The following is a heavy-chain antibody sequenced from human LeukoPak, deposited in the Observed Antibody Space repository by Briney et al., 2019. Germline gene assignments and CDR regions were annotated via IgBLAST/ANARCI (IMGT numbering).Heavy chain of an antibody. Sequence: SETLSLTCTVSGGSISSYYWSWIRQPAGKGLEWIGRIYTSGSTNYNPSLKSRVTMSVDTSKNQFSLKLSSVTAADTALYYCARDRDGVAVAGTDYWGQGTLVTVSS. CDR1: GGSISSYY. CDR3: ARDRDGVAVAGTDY. CDR2: IYTSGST. V-gene: IGHV4-4*07. J-gene: IGHJ4*02. D-gene: IGHD6-19*01.